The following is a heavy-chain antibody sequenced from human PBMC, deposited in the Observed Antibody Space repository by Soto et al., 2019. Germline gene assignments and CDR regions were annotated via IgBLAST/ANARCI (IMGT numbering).Heavy chain of an antibody. J-gene: IGHJ4*02. D-gene: IGHD2-2*02. Sequence: PGASLKISCKGSGYSFTSYWFGWVRQMPGKGLEWMGIIYPGDSDTRYSPSFQGQVTISADKSISTAYLQWSSLKASDTAMYYCATGGYCSSTSCYNFFDYWGQGTLVTVSS. CDR3: ATGGYCSSTSCYNFFDY. V-gene: IGHV5-51*01. CDR1: GYSFTSYW. CDR2: IYPGDSDT.